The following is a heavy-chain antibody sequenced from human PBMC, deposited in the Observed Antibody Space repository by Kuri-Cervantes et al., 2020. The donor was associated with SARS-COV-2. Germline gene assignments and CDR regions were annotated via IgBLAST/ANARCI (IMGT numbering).Heavy chain of an antibody. V-gene: IGHV4-59*12. CDR1: GGSISSYY. CDR3: ARTASTVTTNPYRYYFDY. J-gene: IGHJ4*02. D-gene: IGHD4-11*01. Sequence: SETLSLTCTVSGGSISSYYWSWIRQPPGKGLEWIGYIYYSGSTNYNPSLKSRVTISVGTSKNQFSLKLSSVTAADTAVYYCARTASTVTTNPYRYYFDYWGQGTLVTVSS. CDR2: IYYSGST.